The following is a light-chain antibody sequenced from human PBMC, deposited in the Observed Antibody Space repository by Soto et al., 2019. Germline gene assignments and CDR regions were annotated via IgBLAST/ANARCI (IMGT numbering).Light chain of an antibody. Sequence: EIVSTQSPGTLSLSPGERATLSCRASQSVSSSYLAWYQQKPGQAPRLLIYGASSRATGIPDRFSGSESGTDFTLTISRLEPEDFAVYYCQQYGSSPFTFGPGTKVDIK. J-gene: IGKJ3*01. V-gene: IGKV3-20*01. CDR3: QQYGSSPFT. CDR2: GAS. CDR1: QSVSSSY.